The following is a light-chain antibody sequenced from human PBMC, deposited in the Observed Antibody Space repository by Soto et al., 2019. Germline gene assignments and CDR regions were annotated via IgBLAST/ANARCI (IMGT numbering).Light chain of an antibody. CDR2: GAS. CDR1: QTVTSDY. J-gene: IGKJ3*01. V-gene: IGKV3-20*01. Sequence: EIVLTQSPGTLSLSPGERATLSCRASQTVTSDYLAWYRQRPRQAPRLIIYGASFSTTVIPDRFSGSGSGTDFTLTSTRLEAEDFVFYYCQHYGGSPYTFGQGTKVDIK. CDR3: QHYGGSPYT.